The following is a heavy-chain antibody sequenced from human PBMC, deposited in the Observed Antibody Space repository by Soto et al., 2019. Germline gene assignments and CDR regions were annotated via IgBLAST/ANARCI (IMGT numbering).Heavy chain of an antibody. V-gene: IGHV4-31*03. CDR1: GGSIRRGGYY. CDR2: IYYSGST. CDR3: ARRDSSGYYYGYYFDY. J-gene: IGHJ4*02. Sequence: SLTCTVSGGSIRRGGYYCSWIRQHPGKGLEWIGYIYYSGSTYYNPSLKSRVTISVDTSKNQFSLKLSSVTAADTAVYYCARRDSSGYYYGYYFDYWGQGTLVTVSS. D-gene: IGHD3-22*01.